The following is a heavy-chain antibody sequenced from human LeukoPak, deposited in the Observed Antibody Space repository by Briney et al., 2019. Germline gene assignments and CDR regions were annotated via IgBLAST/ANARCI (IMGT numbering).Heavy chain of an antibody. CDR2: IYASGST. CDR1: GGSISSYY. D-gene: IGHD6-6*01. J-gene: IGHJ4*02. Sequence: SETLSLTCTVSGGSISSYYWSWLRQPAGKGLEWIGRIYASGSTNYNPSLKSRVTMSVDTSKNQFSLRLTTVTAADTAVYYCARDSNLEYSSSRGLGRWGQGTLVTVSS. V-gene: IGHV4-4*07. CDR3: ARDSNLEYSSSRGLGR.